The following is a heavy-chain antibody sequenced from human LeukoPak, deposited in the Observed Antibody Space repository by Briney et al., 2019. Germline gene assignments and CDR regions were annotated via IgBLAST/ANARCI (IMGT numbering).Heavy chain of an antibody. CDR2: ISSNGGST. D-gene: IGHD3-22*01. CDR1: GFTFSSYA. Sequence: GGSLRLSCAASGFTFSSYAMHWVRQAPGKGLEYVSAISSNGGSTYYANSVKGRFTISRDNSKNTLYLQMGSLRAEDMAVYYCARDLYYYDSSGYYYVDGVSTGAFDIWGQGTMVTVSS. CDR3: ARDLYYYDSSGYYYVDGVSTGAFDI. V-gene: IGHV3-64*01. J-gene: IGHJ3*02.